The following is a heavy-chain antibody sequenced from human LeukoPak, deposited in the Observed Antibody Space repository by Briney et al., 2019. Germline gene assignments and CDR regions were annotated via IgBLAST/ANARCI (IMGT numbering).Heavy chain of an antibody. D-gene: IGHD3-22*01. CDR2: IKEDGSEK. J-gene: IGHJ1*01. V-gene: IGHV3-7*01. CDR1: GFTFRRYW. CDR3: ATDQDHGYFRQ. Sequence: GGSLRLSCVASGFTFRRYWMTWVRQAPGKKPEWVANIKEDGSEKYYDDSVRGRFTISRGNAKSTLYLDMNSLRAEDTAVFYCATDQDHGYFRQWGQGSLVIVSS.